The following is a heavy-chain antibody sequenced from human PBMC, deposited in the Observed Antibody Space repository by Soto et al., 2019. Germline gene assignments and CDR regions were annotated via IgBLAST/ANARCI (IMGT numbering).Heavy chain of an antibody. CDR2: IYYSGNT. V-gene: IGHV4-59*01. CDR3: ARWYYYGSGSYSFDY. CDR1: GGSFSNYY. J-gene: IGHJ4*02. D-gene: IGHD3-10*01. Sequence: SETLSLTCTVSGGSFSNYYWSWIRQPPGKGLEWIGNIYYSGNTNYNPSLKSRVTISGETSKNQFSLKLSSVTAADTAVYFCARWYYYGSGSYSFDYWGQGTLVTVSS.